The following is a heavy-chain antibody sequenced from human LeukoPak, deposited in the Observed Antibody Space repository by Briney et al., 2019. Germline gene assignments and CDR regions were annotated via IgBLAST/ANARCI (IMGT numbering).Heavy chain of an antibody. CDR3: ARAVSYYFGYFDY. Sequence: ASVKVSCKASGYTFTSYYMHWVRQAPGQGLEWMGIVNPGGDSTGYAQKFQGRVTMTRDTSTSTVYMELSSLRSEDTAVYYCARAVSYYFGYFDYWGQGTLVTVSS. J-gene: IGHJ4*02. V-gene: IGHV1-46*01. CDR1: GYTFTSYY. D-gene: IGHD3-10*01. CDR2: VNPGGDST.